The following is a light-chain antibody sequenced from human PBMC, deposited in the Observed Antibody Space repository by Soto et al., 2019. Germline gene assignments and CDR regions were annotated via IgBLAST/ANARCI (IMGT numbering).Light chain of an antibody. V-gene: IGKV3-11*01. J-gene: IGKJ2*01. CDR1: QSVSSY. CDR3: QQYNDWPRGYT. CDR2: DAS. Sequence: EIVLTQSPATLSLSPGERATLSCRASQSVSSYLAWYQQKPGQAPRLLIYDASNRATGIPARFSGSGSGTDFTLTISSLEPEDFAVYYCQQYNDWPRGYTFGQGTKLEIK.